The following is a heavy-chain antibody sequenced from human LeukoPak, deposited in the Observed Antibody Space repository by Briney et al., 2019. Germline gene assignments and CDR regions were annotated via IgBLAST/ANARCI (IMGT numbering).Heavy chain of an antibody. Sequence: ASVKVSCKASGYTFTSYYMHWVRQAPGQGLEWMGIINPSGGSTSYAQKFQGRVTMTRDTSTSTVYMELSSLRSEDTAVYYCARGLETRHRSSTSCYPFDYWGQGTLVTVSS. D-gene: IGHD2-2*01. CDR3: ARGLETRHRSSTSCYPFDY. J-gene: IGHJ4*02. CDR1: GYTFTSYY. CDR2: INPSGGST. V-gene: IGHV1-46*01.